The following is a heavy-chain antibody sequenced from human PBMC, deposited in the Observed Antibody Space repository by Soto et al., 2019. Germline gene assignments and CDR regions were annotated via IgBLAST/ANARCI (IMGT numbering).Heavy chain of an antibody. Sequence: PGGSLRLSCAASGFTFSNSWMSWVRQAPGKGLEWVGRIKSKTDGRTTDYAAPVKGRFTISRDDSKNTLYLQMNSLKTEDTAVYYCTTDRWNPDSSYDSSGYYNYWGQGTLVTVSS. V-gene: IGHV3-15*01. J-gene: IGHJ4*02. D-gene: IGHD3-22*01. CDR1: GFTFSNSW. CDR3: TTDRWNPDSSYDSSGYYNY. CDR2: IKSKTDGRTT.